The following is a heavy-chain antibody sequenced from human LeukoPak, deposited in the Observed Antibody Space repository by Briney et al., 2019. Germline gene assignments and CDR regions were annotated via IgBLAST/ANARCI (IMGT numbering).Heavy chain of an antibody. CDR3: SRDSRINEEYYLDY. CDR1: GGTFSSYA. Sequence: VASVKVSCTASGGTFSSYAISWVRQAPGQGLEWMGRIIPILGIANYAQKFQGRVTITADKSTSTAYMELSSLRSEDTAVYYCSRDSRINEEYYLDYWGQGTLVTVSS. CDR2: IIPILGIA. D-gene: IGHD2-15*01. V-gene: IGHV1-69*04. J-gene: IGHJ4*02.